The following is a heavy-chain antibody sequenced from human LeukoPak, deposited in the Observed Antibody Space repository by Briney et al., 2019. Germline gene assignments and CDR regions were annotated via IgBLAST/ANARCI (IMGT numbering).Heavy chain of an antibody. CDR2: IIPIIGMT. D-gene: IGHD3-16*01. V-gene: IGHV1-69*04. CDR3: ARERGSQARAGMDV. J-gene: IGHJ6*02. CDR1: GGTLTIYG. Sequence: ASVKVSCKASGGTLTIYGFSWVRQAPGQGLEWMGRIIPIIGMTNYTQKFQGRVRITADKSTITAYMELTRLTSADTAVYYCARERGSQARAGMDVWGQGTTVTVSS.